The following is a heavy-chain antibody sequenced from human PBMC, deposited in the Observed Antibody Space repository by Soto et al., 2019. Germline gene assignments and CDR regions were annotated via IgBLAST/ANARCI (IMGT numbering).Heavy chain of an antibody. CDR3: ARGRALDV. J-gene: IGHJ6*02. CDR2: IKQDGNEK. Sequence: PGGSLRLSCATSGFTFNSVWMSWVRQAPGKGLEWVANIKQDGNEKYYVDSVKGRFTISRDNAKNSLSLQMNSLRADDTAVYYCARGRALDVWGQGTTVTVSS. CDR1: GFTFNSVW. V-gene: IGHV3-7*01.